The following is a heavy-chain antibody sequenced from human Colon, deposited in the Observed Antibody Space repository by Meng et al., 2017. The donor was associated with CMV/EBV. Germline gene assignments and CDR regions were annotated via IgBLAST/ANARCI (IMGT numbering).Heavy chain of an antibody. V-gene: IGHV3-23*01. Sequence: VAVLEVGGGVVEPGGSLRLSFLGSGFPFSTYGMSWRRQAPGKGLEWVSGISRSGAYTHYADSVKGRFTISRDNSKNTLSLQMNSLRAEGTAVYYCAKVFQGYDWNPLDYWGQGALVTVSS. J-gene: IGHJ4*02. CDR3: AKVFQGYDWNPLDY. D-gene: IGHD1-20*01. CDR2: ISRSGAYT. CDR1: GFPFSTYG.